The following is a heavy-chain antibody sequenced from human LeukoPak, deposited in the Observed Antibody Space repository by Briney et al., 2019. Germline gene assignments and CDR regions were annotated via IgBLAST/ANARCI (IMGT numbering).Heavy chain of an antibody. V-gene: IGHV1-18*01. CDR2: IAVYNGDT. Sequence: ASVKVSCKASGYTFNTFGITWVRQAPGQGLEWLGWIAVYNGDTNYAQKFQGRVTMTRDTSISTAYMELSRLRSDDTAVYYCARGHDFWSGYSFDPWGQGTLVTVSS. CDR1: GYTFNTFG. D-gene: IGHD3-3*01. J-gene: IGHJ5*02. CDR3: ARGHDFWSGYSFDP.